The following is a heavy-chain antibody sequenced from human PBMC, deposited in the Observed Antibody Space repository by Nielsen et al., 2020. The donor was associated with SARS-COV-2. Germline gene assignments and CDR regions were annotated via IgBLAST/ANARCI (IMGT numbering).Heavy chain of an antibody. CDR3: ARHPPQGLCGGDCYSGMDFDY. CDR2: IWYDGSNK. J-gene: IGHJ4*02. D-gene: IGHD2-21*02. CDR1: GFTFSSYG. V-gene: IGHV3-33*01. Sequence: GGSLRLSCAASGFTFSSYGMHWVRQAPGKGLEWVAVIWYDGSNKYYADSVKGRFTISRDNSKNTLYLQMNSLRAEDTAVYYCARHPPQGLCGGDCYSGMDFDYWGQGTLVTVSS.